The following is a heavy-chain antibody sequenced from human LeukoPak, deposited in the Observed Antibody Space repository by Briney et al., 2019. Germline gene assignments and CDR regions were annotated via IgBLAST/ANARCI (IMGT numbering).Heavy chain of an antibody. D-gene: IGHD6-13*01. CDR1: GGSISSYY. Sequence: SDTLSLTCTVSGGSISSYYWSWIRQPPGKGLEWIGYIYYSGSTNYNPSLKSRVTISVDTSKNQFSLKLSSVTAADTAVYYCARLRPYSISWYVDYWGQGTLVTVSS. V-gene: IGHV4-59*08. CDR2: IYYSGST. CDR3: ARLRPYSISWYVDY. J-gene: IGHJ4*02.